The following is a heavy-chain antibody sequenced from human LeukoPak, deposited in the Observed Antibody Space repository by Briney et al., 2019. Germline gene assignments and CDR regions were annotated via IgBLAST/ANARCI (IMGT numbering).Heavy chain of an antibody. CDR2: ISAYNGNT. CDR3: ARDWGCSSTSCSVEGIYYYYMDV. J-gene: IGHJ6*03. CDR1: GYTFTRYG. V-gene: IGHV1-18*01. Sequence: ASVRVSCKASGYTFTRYGISWVRQAPGQGLEWMGWISAYNGNTNYAQKIQGRVTMTTDTSTSTAYMVLRSLRSDDTAVYYCARDWGCSSTSCSVEGIYYYYMDVWGKGTTVTVSS. D-gene: IGHD2-2*01.